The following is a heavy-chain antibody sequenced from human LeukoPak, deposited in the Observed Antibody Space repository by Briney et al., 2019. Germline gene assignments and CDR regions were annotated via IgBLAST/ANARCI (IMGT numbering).Heavy chain of an antibody. CDR2: INHSGST. V-gene: IGHV4-34*01. CDR3: ARGLGRWFGEFYYYYYYYMDV. Sequence: SETLSLTCAVYGGSFSGYYWSWIRQPPGKGLEWIGEINHSGSTNYNPSLKSRVTISVDTSKNQFSLKLSSVTAADTAVYYCARGLGRWFGEFYYYYYYYMDVWGKGTTVTVSS. D-gene: IGHD3-10*01. J-gene: IGHJ6*03. CDR1: GGSFSGYY.